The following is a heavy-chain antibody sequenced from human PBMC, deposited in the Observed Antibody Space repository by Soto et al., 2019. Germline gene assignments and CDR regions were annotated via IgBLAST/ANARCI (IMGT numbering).Heavy chain of an antibody. Sequence: VASVKVSCKASGDTFTTYDINWVRQATGHGLEWMGWINPNSGNIGYAQRFQGRVTMTRDTAIRTAYMEVSSLRSDDTAVYYCARWRASGIYYLLDYWGEGTLVTVSS. D-gene: IGHD3-10*01. CDR3: ARWRASGIYYLLDY. J-gene: IGHJ4*02. V-gene: IGHV1-8*01. CDR2: INPNSGNI. CDR1: GDTFTTYD.